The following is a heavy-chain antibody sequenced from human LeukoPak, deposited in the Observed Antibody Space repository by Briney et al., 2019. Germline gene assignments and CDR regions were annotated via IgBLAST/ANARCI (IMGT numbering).Heavy chain of an antibody. Sequence: SETLSLTCAVYGGSFSGYYWSWIRQPPGEGLEWIGEINHSGSTNYNPSLKSRVTISVDTSKNQFSLKLSSVTAADTAVYYCARGPEFWSGYTYYYYGMDVWGQGTTVTVSS. J-gene: IGHJ6*02. CDR1: GGSFSGYY. CDR2: INHSGST. V-gene: IGHV4-34*01. CDR3: ARGPEFWSGYTYYYYGMDV. D-gene: IGHD3-3*01.